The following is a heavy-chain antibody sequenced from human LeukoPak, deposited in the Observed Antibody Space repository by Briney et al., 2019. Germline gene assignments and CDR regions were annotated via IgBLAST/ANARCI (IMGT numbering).Heavy chain of an antibody. CDR2: IIPIFGTA. V-gene: IGHV1-69*06. J-gene: IGHJ4*02. Sequence: SVKVSCKASGGTFSSYAISWVRQAPGQGLEWMGGIIPIFGTANYAQKFQVRVTITADKSTSTAYMELSSLRSEDTAVYYCATDRYSSGWSPNWGQGTLVTVSS. D-gene: IGHD6-19*01. CDR3: ATDRYSSGWSPN. CDR1: GGTFSSYA.